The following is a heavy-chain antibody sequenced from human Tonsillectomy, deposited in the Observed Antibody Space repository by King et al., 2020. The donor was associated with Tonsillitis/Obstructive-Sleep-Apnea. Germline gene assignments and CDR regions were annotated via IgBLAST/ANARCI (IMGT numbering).Heavy chain of an antibody. J-gene: IGHJ4*02. CDR2: IYPSGGST. CDR3: ARDVLEGYYFDY. CDR1: GYTFTSYY. Sequence: VQLVESGAEVKKPGASVKVSCKASGYTFTSYYMHWVRQAPGQGLEWMGIIYPSGGSTSYAQKFQGRVTMTRDTSTSTVYMELSSLRPEDTAVYYCARDVLEGYYFDYWGQGTLVTVSS. V-gene: IGHV1-46*01.